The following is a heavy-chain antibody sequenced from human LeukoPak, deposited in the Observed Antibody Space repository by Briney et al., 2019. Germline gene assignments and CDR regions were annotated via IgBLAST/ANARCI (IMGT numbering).Heavy chain of an antibody. Sequence: GGSLRLSCAVSGFTFTNYAMSWVRQAPGKGLEWVSRISGSGQTTNYADSVKGRFTISRDNSKNTLYLQMNSLRAEDTAAYYCAKDWGDGEAAATRGLDSWGQGTLVTVSS. CDR1: GFTFTNYA. CDR3: AKDWGDGEAAATRGLDS. D-gene: IGHD6-13*01. J-gene: IGHJ4*02. CDR2: ISGSGQTT. V-gene: IGHV3-23*01.